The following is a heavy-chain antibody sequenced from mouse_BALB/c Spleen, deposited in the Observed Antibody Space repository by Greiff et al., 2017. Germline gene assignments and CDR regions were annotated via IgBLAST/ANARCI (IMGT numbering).Heavy chain of an antibody. CDR2: ISSGGST. J-gene: IGHJ4*01. D-gene: IGHD2-1*01. Sequence: EVKLVESGGGLVKPGGSLKLSCAASGFTFSSYAMSWVRQTPEKRLEWVASISSGGSTYYPDSVKGRFTISRDNARNILYLQMSSLRSEDTAMYYCARRYGNYVAMDDWGQGTSVTVSS. CDR3: ARRYGNYVAMDD. V-gene: IGHV5-6-5*01. CDR1: GFTFSSYA.